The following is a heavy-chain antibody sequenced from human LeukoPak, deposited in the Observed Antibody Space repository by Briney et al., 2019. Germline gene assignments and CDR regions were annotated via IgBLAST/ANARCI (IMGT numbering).Heavy chain of an antibody. CDR1: GYTFTSYY. J-gene: IGHJ4*02. CDR2: INSSGGST. D-gene: IGHD3-9*01. CDR3: AREHYDILTGYFPFDY. V-gene: IGHV1-46*01. Sequence: ASVKVSCKASGYTFTSYYMHWVRQAPGQGVEWMGLINSSGGSTSYAQKFQGRVTMTRDTSTSTVYMELSSLRSEDTAVYYCAREHYDILTGYFPFDYWGQGTLVTVSS.